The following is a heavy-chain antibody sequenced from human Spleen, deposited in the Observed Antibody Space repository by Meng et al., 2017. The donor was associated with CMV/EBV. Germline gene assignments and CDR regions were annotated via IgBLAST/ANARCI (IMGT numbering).Heavy chain of an antibody. CDR3: AGGKSGSSSDALEI. Sequence: GESLKISCAASGFIVSTNYMSWVRQAPGKGLEWVSMIYVGGSTFYADSVKGRFTISRDDSKNTLYLEMNNLRPEDTALYYCAGGKSGSSSDALEIWGQGTLVTVSS. CDR1: GFIVSTNY. V-gene: IGHV3-53*01. CDR2: IYVGGST. D-gene: IGHD6-6*01. J-gene: IGHJ3*02.